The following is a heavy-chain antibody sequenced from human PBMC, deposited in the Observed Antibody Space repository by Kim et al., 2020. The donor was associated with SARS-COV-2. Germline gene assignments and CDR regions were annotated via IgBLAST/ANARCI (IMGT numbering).Heavy chain of an antibody. D-gene: IGHD6-19*01. CDR2: ISDSGST. Sequence: SETLSPTCTVSGDSISSSSSYWGWIRQPPGKGLEWIESISDSGSTFNNPSLKSRVTISVVRSKNQFSLKLSSVTAADTAVYYCARHVPNSSGRFDYWGQGTLVTVSS. CDR1: GDSISSSSSY. J-gene: IGHJ4*02. CDR3: ARHVPNSSGRFDY. V-gene: IGHV4-39*01.